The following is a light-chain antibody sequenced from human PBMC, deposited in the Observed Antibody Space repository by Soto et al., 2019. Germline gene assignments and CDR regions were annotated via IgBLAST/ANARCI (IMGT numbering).Light chain of an antibody. CDR3: SSYTSSNTDV. CDR1: SSDIGSYNF. J-gene: IGLJ1*01. V-gene: IGLV2-14*01. CDR2: EVS. Sequence: ALTQPASVSGSPGQSITISCTGTSSDIGSYNFVSWYRHHPGKAPKLMIFEVSNRPLGVSNRFSGSKSGNAASLTISGLRAEDEADYYCSSYTSSNTDVFGTGTKVTVL.